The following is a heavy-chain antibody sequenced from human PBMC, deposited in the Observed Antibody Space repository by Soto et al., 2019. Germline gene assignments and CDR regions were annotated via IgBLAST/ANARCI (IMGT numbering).Heavy chain of an antibody. CDR2: FDLEDGET. V-gene: IGHV1-24*01. CDR3: ANLNVAPVLGRYYGMDG. Sequence: GSSVQVSCKVSGYTLTELSMHWVRQAPGKGLEWMGGFDLEDGETIYAQKFQGRVTMTEDTSTDTAYMELSSLRSEDTAVYYCANLNVAPVLGRYYGMDGWGKGTTVTLSS. D-gene: IGHD1-1*01. CDR1: GYTLTELS. J-gene: IGHJ6*04.